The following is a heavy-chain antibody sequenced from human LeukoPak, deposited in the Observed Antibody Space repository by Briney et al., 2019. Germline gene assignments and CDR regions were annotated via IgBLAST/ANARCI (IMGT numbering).Heavy chain of an antibody. CDR1: GFTFSDYY. V-gene: IGHV3-11*01. CDR2: ISSSGSTI. Sequence: AGGSLRLSCAASGFTFSDYYMSWIRQAPGKGLEWVSYISSSGSTIYYADSVKGRFTISRDNAKNSLYLQMNSLRAEDTAVYYCARAEHSSSWYYYYYMDVWGKGTTVTISS. J-gene: IGHJ6*03. CDR3: ARAEHSSSWYYYYYMDV. D-gene: IGHD6-13*01.